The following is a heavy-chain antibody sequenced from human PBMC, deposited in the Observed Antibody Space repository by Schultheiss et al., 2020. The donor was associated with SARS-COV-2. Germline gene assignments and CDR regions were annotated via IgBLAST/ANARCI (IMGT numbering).Heavy chain of an antibody. CDR2: INHSGST. V-gene: IGHV4-34*01. CDR3: ARSIAARPVCWFDP. D-gene: IGHD6-6*01. Sequence: SETLSLTCAVYGGSFSGYYWSWIRQPPGKGLEWIGEINHSGSTNYNTSLKSRVTISVDTSKDQFSLKLSSVTAADTAVYYCARSIAARPVCWFDPWGQGTLVTVSS. J-gene: IGHJ5*02. CDR1: GGSFSGYY.